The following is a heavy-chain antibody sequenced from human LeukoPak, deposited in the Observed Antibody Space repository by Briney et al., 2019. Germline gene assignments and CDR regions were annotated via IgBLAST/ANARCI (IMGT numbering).Heavy chain of an antibody. CDR2: FGTTGGST. CDR3: AKLIHFDY. V-gene: IGHV3-23*01. Sequence: SGGSLRLSCAASGFTSSIYTMTWVRQTQGKGLEWVSAFGTTGGSTYYADSVKGRFTISRDNSKNTLYLQMNSLRAEDTAVYYCAKLIHFDYWGQGTLVTVSS. J-gene: IGHJ4*02. CDR1: GFTSSIYT.